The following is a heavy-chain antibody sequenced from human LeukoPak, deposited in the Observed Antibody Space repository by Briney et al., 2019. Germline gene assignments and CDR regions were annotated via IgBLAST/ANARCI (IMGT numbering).Heavy chain of an antibody. CDR3: ARELSTGYSYGFYYYYYGMDV. V-gene: IGHV3-7*01. D-gene: IGHD5-18*01. CDR2: IKQDGSEK. CDR1: GFTFSSYW. Sequence: GGSLRLSCAASGFTFSSYWMSWVRQAPGKGLEWVANIKQDGSEKYYVDSVKGRFTISRDNAKNSLYLQMNSLRAEDTAVYYCARELSTGYSYGFYYYYYGMDVWGQGTTVTVYS. J-gene: IGHJ6*02.